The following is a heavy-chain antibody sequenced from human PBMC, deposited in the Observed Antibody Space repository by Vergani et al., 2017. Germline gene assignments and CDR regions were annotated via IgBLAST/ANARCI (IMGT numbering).Heavy chain of an antibody. Sequence: EVQLVQSGAEVKKPGESLKISCKGSGYSFSDYWIGWVRQMPGKGLEWMTIIYPADSERRYSPSFQGQVTISVDKSISTAYLQWSSLKASDTAIYFCARGAVKYFGEVPLDPWGQGTLVTVSS. D-gene: IGHD3-10*01. J-gene: IGHJ5*02. V-gene: IGHV5-51*01. CDR3: ARGAVKYFGEVPLDP. CDR2: IYPADSER. CDR1: GYSFSDYW.